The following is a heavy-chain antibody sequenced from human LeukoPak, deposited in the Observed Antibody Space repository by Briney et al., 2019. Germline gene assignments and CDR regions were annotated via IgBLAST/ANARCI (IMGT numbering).Heavy chain of an antibody. D-gene: IGHD3-3*01. CDR1: GGSISSYY. Sequence: SETLSLTCTVSGGSISSYYWSWIRQPPGKGLEWIGYIYYSGSTNYNPSLKSRVTISVDTSKNQFSLKMSSVTAADTAVYYCARLSLKVLEWSPTKGKETHYFDYWGQGTLVTVSS. J-gene: IGHJ4*02. CDR2: IYYSGST. CDR3: ARLSLKVLEWSPTKGKETHYFDY. V-gene: IGHV4-59*12.